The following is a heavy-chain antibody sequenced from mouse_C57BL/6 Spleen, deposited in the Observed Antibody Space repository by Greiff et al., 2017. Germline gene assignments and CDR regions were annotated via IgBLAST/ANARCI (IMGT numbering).Heavy chain of an antibody. Sequence: QVQLKESGAELVRPGTSVKVSCKASGYAFPNYLIEWVKQRPGQGLEWIGVINPGSGGTNYNEKFKGKATLTADKSSSTAYMQLSSLTAEDSVVYFGARWYYGSSSFDYWGQGTTLTVSS. CDR3: ARWYYGSSSFDY. J-gene: IGHJ2*01. CDR2: INPGSGGT. V-gene: IGHV1-54*01. CDR1: GYAFPNYL. D-gene: IGHD1-1*01.